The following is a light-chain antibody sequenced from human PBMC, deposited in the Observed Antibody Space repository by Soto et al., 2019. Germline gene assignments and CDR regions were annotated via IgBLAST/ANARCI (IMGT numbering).Light chain of an antibody. J-gene: IGKJ4*01. CDR1: QSVTWY. CDR2: AAT. V-gene: IGKV3-11*01. CDR3: QQRTNWLT. Sequence: EIVLTQSPSTLSLSPGERATLSCRASQSVTWYLAWYQQKPGQAPRLLIYAATTRANGIPARFSGSGSGTDFTLTSSSLEPEDVAVYYCQQRTNWLTFGGGTRVEI.